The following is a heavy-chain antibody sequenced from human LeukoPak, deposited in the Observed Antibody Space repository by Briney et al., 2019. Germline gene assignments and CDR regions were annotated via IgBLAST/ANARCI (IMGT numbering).Heavy chain of an antibody. CDR2: IIPIFGTA. D-gene: IGHD6-13*01. Sequence: ASVKVSCKASGGTFSSYAISWVRRAPGQGLEWMGGIIPIFGTANYAQKFQGRVTITADKSTSTAYMELSSLRSEDTAVYYCARIPDRHSSSWSPRVQHWGQGTLVTVSS. J-gene: IGHJ1*01. V-gene: IGHV1-69*06. CDR3: ARIPDRHSSSWSPRVQH. CDR1: GGTFSSYA.